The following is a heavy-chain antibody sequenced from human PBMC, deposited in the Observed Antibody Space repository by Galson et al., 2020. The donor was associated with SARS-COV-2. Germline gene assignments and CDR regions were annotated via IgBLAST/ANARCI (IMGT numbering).Heavy chain of an antibody. J-gene: IGHJ5*02. CDR2: INPNSGGT. D-gene: IGHD2-15*01. Sequence: ASVKVSCKASGYTFTDYYIHWVRQAPGQGLEWMGWINPNSGGTNYAQKFQGRVTMTRDSSITTAYMELSRLGSDDTAVYYCAPNGYCSGGSCTSFDPWGQGT. CDR3: APNGYCSGGSCTSFDP. CDR1: GYTFTDYY. V-gene: IGHV1-2*02.